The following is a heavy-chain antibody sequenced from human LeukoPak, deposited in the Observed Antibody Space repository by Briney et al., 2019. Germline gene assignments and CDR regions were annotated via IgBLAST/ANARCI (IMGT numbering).Heavy chain of an antibody. D-gene: IGHD1-26*01. CDR1: GFAFRGSA. J-gene: IGHJ3*02. CDR3: SADHELSNAFDI. Sequence: ASVKVSCKASGFAFRGSAIQWVRQARGHPLEWIGWIVVGTGNTNYAPKSQERVIISRDMSTTTVYMELTSLTYEDTAVYYCSADHELSNAFDIWGQGTMVTVST. CDR2: IVVGTGNT. V-gene: IGHV1-58*02.